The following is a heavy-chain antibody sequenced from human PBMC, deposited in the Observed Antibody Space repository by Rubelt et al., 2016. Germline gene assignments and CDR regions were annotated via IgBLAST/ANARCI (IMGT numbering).Heavy chain of an antibody. J-gene: IGHJ4*02. D-gene: IGHD4-11*01. CDR2: IHSGGST. Sequence: EVQLVESGGGLVRPGGSLRLSCAASGFTVSSNYMSWVRQAPGKGLEWVSVIHSGGSTSYADSVKGRFTIARHNSKNTLYLQMNSLRAEDTAVYYCARVYSSYVDYWGRGTLVTVSS. CDR1: GFTVSSNY. V-gene: IGHV3-53*04. CDR3: ARVYSSYVDY.